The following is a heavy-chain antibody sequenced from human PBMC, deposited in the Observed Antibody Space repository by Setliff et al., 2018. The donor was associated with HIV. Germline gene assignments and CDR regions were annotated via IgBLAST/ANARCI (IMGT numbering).Heavy chain of an antibody. Sequence: SDTLSLTCAVSGGSISSDNWWNWVRQPPGKGLEWIGEIYHSGSTNYNPSLKSRVSLSLDTSKNQFSLTLNSLTAADTAVYYCARLAGQRTVAAADYFFDYWGQGALVTVSS. CDR2: IYHSGST. CDR3: ARLAGQRTVAAADYFFDY. V-gene: IGHV4-4*02. CDR1: GGSISSDNW. J-gene: IGHJ4*02. D-gene: IGHD6-13*01.